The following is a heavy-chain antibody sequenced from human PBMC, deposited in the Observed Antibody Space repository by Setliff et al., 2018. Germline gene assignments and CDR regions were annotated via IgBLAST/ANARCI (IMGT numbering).Heavy chain of an antibody. CDR1: GGSVGSGSYY. V-gene: IGHV4-61*02. CDR2: IQSTGNT. J-gene: IGHJ4*02. D-gene: IGHD5-12*01. Sequence: SETLSLTCIVSGGSVGSGSYYWSWIRQPSGKGLEWIGLIQSTGNTNYNPSLQSRVTISIDTSKNQFSLKMTSVTAADTAMYFCAGTPARGTTWLSPFDYWGQGTLVTVSS. CDR3: AGTPARGTTWLSPFDY.